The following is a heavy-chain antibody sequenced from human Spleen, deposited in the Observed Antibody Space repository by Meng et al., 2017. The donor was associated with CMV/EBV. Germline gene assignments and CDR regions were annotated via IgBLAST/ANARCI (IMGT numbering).Heavy chain of an antibody. D-gene: IGHD2-2*01. CDR2: ITAYNGYT. CDR3: VTSFAVVPAAIVPYFDY. Sequence: YTFTSYGVNWVRQAPGQGLKWMGWITAYNGYTYYAQKLQGRVTMTADTSTRTAYMELRSLRSDDTAVYYCVTSFAVVPAAIVPYFDYWGQGTLVTVSS. CDR1: YTFTSYG. J-gene: IGHJ4*02. V-gene: IGHV1-18*01.